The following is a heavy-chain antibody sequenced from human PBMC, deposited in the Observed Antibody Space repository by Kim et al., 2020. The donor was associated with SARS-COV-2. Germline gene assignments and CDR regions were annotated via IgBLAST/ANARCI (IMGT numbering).Heavy chain of an antibody. Sequence: GGSLRLSCAASGFTFSSYGMHWVRQAPGKGLEWVAVISYDGSNKYYADSVKGRFTISRDNSKNTLYLQMNSLRAEDTAVYYCARAMVTKLWDYYYYGMDVWGQGTTVTVSS. CDR3: ARAMVTKLWDYYYYGMDV. J-gene: IGHJ6*02. CDR2: ISYDGSNK. D-gene: IGHD5-18*01. V-gene: IGHV3-30*03. CDR1: GFTFSSYG.